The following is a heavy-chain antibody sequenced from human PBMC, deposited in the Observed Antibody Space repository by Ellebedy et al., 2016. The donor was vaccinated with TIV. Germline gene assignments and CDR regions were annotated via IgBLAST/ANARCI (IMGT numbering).Heavy chain of an antibody. CDR2: IIPIFTTS. CDR1: GGTLSTYA. V-gene: IGHV1-69*06. Sequence: SVKVSCXLSGGTLSTYAISWVRQAPGQGLEWIGGIIPIFTTSIYAQMFQGRATITADKSTTTAYLELSSLRPEDTALYYCAKEGHTSGWTFADHWGQGTLLTVSS. D-gene: IGHD6-19*01. J-gene: IGHJ4*02. CDR3: AKEGHTSGWTFADH.